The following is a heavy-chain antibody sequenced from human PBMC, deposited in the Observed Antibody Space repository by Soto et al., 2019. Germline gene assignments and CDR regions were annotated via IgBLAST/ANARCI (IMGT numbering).Heavy chain of an antibody. Sequence: ETLSLTCTVSGGSISSSSYYWGWIRQPPGKGLEWIGSIYYSGSTYYNPSLKSRVTISVDTSKNQFSLKLSSVTAADTAVYYCAGSIAERPEYWGQGTLVTVST. CDR2: IYYSGST. D-gene: IGHD6-13*01. J-gene: IGHJ4*02. CDR1: GGSISSSSYY. CDR3: AGSIAERPEY. V-gene: IGHV4-39*01.